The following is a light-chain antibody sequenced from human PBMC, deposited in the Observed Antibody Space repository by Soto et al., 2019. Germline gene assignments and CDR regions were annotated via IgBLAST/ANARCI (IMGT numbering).Light chain of an antibody. CDR2: EGT. CDR1: RSDIGSYDR. V-gene: IGLV2-23*01. CDR3: CSYAGSRTYV. Sequence: QSALAQPGSVSGHLGQRMVISCTGGRSDIGSYDRVSCYQQSPGKAPKVVIFEGTKRPSGVSNRFSGSKSGNTASLTISGLQTEDEADYYCCSYAGSRTYVFGAGTKV. J-gene: IGLJ1*01.